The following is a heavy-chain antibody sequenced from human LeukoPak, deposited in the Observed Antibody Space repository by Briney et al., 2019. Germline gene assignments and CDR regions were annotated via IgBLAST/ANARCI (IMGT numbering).Heavy chain of an antibody. J-gene: IGHJ4*02. CDR1: RYTFTGYY. CDR3: ARGRSRSWYVY. CDR2: INPDSGGT. D-gene: IGHD6-13*01. V-gene: IGHV1-2*02. Sequence: ASVKVPCKASRYTFTGYYVHWLRQAPGQGLEWMGWINPDSGGTNYAQKFQGRVTMTRDTSISTAYMELSSLRSDDMAVYYCARGRSRSWYVYWGQGTLVTVSS.